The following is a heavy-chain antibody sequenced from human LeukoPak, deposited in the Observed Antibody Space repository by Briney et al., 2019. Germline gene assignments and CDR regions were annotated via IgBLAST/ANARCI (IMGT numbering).Heavy chain of an antibody. D-gene: IGHD3-3*01. V-gene: IGHV3-30-3*01. CDR1: GFTFSSYA. CDR3: ASSLPYYDFWSGYLEYYYGMDV. CDR2: ISYDGSNK. Sequence: GGSLRLSCAASGFTFSSYAMHWVRQAPGKGLEWVAVISYDGSNKYYADSVKGRFTISRDNSKNTLYLQMSSLRAEDTAVYYCASSLPYYDFWSGYLEYYYGMDVWGQGTTVTVSS. J-gene: IGHJ6*02.